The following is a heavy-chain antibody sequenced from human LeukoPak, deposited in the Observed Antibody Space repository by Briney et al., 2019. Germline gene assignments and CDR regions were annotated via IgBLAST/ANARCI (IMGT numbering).Heavy chain of an antibody. J-gene: IGHJ4*02. CDR1: GFTFSSYA. CDR3: AKGVITFGGVIANFDY. D-gene: IGHD3-16*02. Sequence: GGSLRLSCAASGFTFSSYAMSWVRQAPGKGLEWVSAISGSGGSTYYADSVKGRFTISRDNSKNTLYLQMNSLRAEDTAVYYCAKGVITFGGVIANFDYRGQGTLVTVSS. V-gene: IGHV3-23*01. CDR2: ISGSGGST.